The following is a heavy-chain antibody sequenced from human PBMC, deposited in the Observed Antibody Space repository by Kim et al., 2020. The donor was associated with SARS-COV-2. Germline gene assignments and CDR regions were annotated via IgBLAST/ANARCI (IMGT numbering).Heavy chain of an antibody. CDR2: IDINTGNP. D-gene: IGHD3-22*01. V-gene: IGHV7-4-1*02. J-gene: IGHJ4*02. CDR1: GDTFTRNH. Sequence: ASVKVSCKVSGDTFTRNHINWVRQAPGQGLEYMGWIDINTGNPMHDQAFKGRFVFSLDASVSTAYLQISSLKAEDTAVYYCSRERAGDISKDYWGQGTLV. CDR3: SRERAGDISKDY.